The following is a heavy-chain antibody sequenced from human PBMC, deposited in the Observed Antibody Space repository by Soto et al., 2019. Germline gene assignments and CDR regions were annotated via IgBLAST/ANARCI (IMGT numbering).Heavy chain of an antibody. D-gene: IGHD1-26*01. V-gene: IGHV4-59*08. J-gene: IGHJ4*02. CDR1: GGTISSWY. Sequence: TLSLTCTVSGGTISSWYWSWIRQPPGKGLEWIGYIYYSGSTNCNPSLKSRVTISVDTSKNQFSLKLSSVTAADTAVYYCARRYGSAIDYWGQGTLVTVSS. CDR2: IYYSGST. CDR3: ARRYGSAIDY.